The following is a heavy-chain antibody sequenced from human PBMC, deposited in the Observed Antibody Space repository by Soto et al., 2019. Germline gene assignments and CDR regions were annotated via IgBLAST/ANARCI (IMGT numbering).Heavy chain of an antibody. D-gene: IGHD5-12*01. J-gene: IGHJ6*02. CDR2: ISSSSSYT. CDR1: GFTFSDYY. Sequence: QVQLVESGGGLVKPGGSLRLSCAASGFTFSDYYMSWIRQAPGKGLEWVSYISSSSSYTNYADSVKGRFTISRDNAKNSLYLQMNSLRAEDTAVYYCAREPRGDGYNEYYYYGMDVWGQGTTVTVSS. V-gene: IGHV3-11*06. CDR3: AREPRGDGYNEYYYYGMDV.